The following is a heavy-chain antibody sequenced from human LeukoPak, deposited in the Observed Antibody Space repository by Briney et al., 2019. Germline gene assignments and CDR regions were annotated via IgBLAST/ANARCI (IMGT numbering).Heavy chain of an antibody. CDR2: INPDGSTS. J-gene: IGHJ4*02. Sequence: GGSLRLSCAASGFSFSTYWMHWVRQAPGKGLVWVARINPDGSTSSYADSVKGRLTISRDNAKNTLYLQMSSLKADDTAVYYCASDREYYYGSGSFDYWGQGTLVTVSS. V-gene: IGHV3-74*01. D-gene: IGHD3-10*01. CDR3: ASDREYYYGSGSFDY. CDR1: GFSFSTYW.